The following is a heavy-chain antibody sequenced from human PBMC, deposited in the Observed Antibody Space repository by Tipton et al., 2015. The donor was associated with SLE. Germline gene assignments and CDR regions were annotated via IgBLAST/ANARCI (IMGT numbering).Heavy chain of an antibody. V-gene: IGHV4-39*07. Sequence: TLSLTCTVSGGSINSSSYYWGWIRQPPGKGLEWSGSIDYSGSPYYNPSLKSRVTMSVDTSKNQFSLKLSSVTAADTAVYHCAIPRAAAGEGDYWGQGTLVTVSS. CDR1: GGSINSSSYY. D-gene: IGHD6-13*01. CDR3: AIPRAAAGEGDY. J-gene: IGHJ4*02. CDR2: IDYSGSP.